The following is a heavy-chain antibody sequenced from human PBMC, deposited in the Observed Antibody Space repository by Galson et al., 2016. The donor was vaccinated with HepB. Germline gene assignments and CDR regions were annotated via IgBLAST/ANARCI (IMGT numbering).Heavy chain of an antibody. J-gene: IGHJ4*02. CDR1: GFSLSNYG. CDR3: AKDVRYCSYTSRQVCQFEY. Sequence: SLRLSCAASGFSLSNYGMHWVRQAPGKGLEWVAAMSYDGINKYYADSVKGRFTISRDNSKNTLDLEMHSLRPEDTAMYYCAKDVRYCSYTSRQVCQFEYWGQGTLVTVSS. D-gene: IGHD2-2*01. CDR2: MSYDGINK. V-gene: IGHV3-30*18.